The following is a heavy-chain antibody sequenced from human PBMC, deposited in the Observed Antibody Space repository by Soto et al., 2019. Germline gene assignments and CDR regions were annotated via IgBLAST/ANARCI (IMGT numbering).Heavy chain of an antibody. J-gene: IGHJ6*02. V-gene: IGHV2-26*01. CDR3: ARIRYSSSWNYGMDV. CDR2: IFSNDEK. CDR1: GFSLSNARMG. D-gene: IGHD6-13*01. Sequence: QVTLKESGPVLVKPTEPLTLTCTVSGFSLSNARMGVSWIRQPPGKALEWLAHIFSNDEKSYSTSLKSRLTISKDTSKSQVVLTMTNMDPVDTATYYCARIRYSSSWNYGMDVWGQGTTVTVSS.